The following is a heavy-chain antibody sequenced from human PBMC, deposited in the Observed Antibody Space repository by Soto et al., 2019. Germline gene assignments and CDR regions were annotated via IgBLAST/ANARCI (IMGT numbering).Heavy chain of an antibody. CDR3: ARSIAETPGYYYYMDV. CDR1: GGSISSYY. Sequence: PSETLSLTCTVSGGSISSYYWSWIRQPPGKGLEWIGYIYYSGSTNYNPSLKSRVTISVDTSKNQFSLKLSSVTAADTAVYYCARSIAETPGYYYYMDVWGKGTTVTVSS. D-gene: IGHD6-6*01. V-gene: IGHV4-59*01. CDR2: IYYSGST. J-gene: IGHJ6*03.